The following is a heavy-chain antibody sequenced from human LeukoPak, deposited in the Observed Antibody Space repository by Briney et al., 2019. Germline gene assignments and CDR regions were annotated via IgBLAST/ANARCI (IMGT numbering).Heavy chain of an antibody. Sequence: PGGSLRLSCAASGFTFSTYAMSRVRQAPGKGLEWVSALSGSGGSTYYADSVKGRFTISRDNSKNTLYLQMNSLRAEDTAVYYCAKERTSEGYFDYWGQGTLVTVSS. D-gene: IGHD1-1*01. CDR3: AKERTSEGYFDY. CDR2: LSGSGGST. CDR1: GFTFSTYA. V-gene: IGHV3-23*01. J-gene: IGHJ4*02.